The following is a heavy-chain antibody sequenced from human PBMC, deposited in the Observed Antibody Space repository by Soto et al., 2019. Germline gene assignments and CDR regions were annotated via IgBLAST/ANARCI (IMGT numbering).Heavy chain of an antibody. D-gene: IGHD2-21*01. CDR3: ARNVVRFDY. CDR2: IYYSGST. J-gene: IGHJ4*02. Sequence: KPSETLSLTCTVSGGSISSYYWSWIRQPPGKGLEWSGYIYYSGSTNYNPSLKSRVTIAVDTSKNQFSLKLSSVTAADTAVYYCARNVVRFDYWGQGTLVTVSS. V-gene: IGHV4-59*01. CDR1: GGSISSYY.